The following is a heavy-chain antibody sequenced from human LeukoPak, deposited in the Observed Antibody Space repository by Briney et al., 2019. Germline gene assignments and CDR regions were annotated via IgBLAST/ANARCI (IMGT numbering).Heavy chain of an antibody. CDR3: AKGVYSSSWFHFDY. D-gene: IGHD6-13*01. V-gene: IGHV3-9*01. CDR1: GFTFGDYA. J-gene: IGHJ4*02. Sequence: PGRSLRLSCAASGFTFGDYAMHWVRQAPGKGLEWVSGISWNSGSIGYADSVKGRFTISRDNAKNSLYLQMNSLRAEDTALYYCAKGVYSSSWFHFDYWGQGTLVTVSS. CDR2: ISWNSGSI.